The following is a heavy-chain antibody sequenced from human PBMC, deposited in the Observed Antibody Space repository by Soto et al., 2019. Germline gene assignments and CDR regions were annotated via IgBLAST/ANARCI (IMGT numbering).Heavy chain of an antibody. CDR2: ISAYNGNT. CDR1: GYTFTSYG. D-gene: IGHD2-2*01. CDR3: ARVLGYCSSCQSYYYYYGMDV. J-gene: IGHJ6*02. Sequence: ASVKVSCKASGYTFTSYGISWVRQAPGQGLEWMGWISAYNGNTNYAQKLQGRVTMTTDTSTSTAYMELRSLRSGDTAVYYCARVLGYCSSCQSYYYYYGMDVWGQGTTVTVSS. V-gene: IGHV1-18*04.